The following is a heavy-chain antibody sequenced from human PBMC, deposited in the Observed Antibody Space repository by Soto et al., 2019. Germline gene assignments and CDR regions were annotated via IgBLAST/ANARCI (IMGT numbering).Heavy chain of an antibody. V-gene: IGHV3-7*01. CDR3: ARERVPFCSFGTCAAALDV. D-gene: IGHD2-15*01. CDR1: GFTLSTHW. Sequence: QLVESGGGLVQPGGSLRLSCEASGFTLSTHWMIWVRQAPGKGLEWVGNIKQDGSEKYYVDSVKGRFTISSDNAKNSLYLLINSLRVEDTAVYYCARERVPFCSFGTCAAALDVWGKGTTVTVSS. CDR2: IKQDGSEK. J-gene: IGHJ6*04.